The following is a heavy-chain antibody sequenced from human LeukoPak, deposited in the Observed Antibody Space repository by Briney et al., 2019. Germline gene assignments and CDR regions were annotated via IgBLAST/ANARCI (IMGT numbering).Heavy chain of an antibody. J-gene: IGHJ5*02. Sequence: GGSLRLSCVASGFTFSGYNMNWGRQGPGEGVEWGLSISSSSSYIYYADLVKGRFTISRDNAKNSLYLQMNSLRAEDTAVYYCAIDIVVVPAASFDPWGQGTLVTVSS. CDR3: AIDIVVVPAASFDP. CDR2: ISSSSSYI. D-gene: IGHD2-2*01. CDR1: GFTFSGYN. V-gene: IGHV3-21*01.